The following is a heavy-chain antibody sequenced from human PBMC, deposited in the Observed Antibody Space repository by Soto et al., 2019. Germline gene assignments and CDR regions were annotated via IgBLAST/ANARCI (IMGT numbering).Heavy chain of an antibody. D-gene: IGHD3-10*01. Sequence: GGSLRHSCAASGFDFSNGWMSWVRQAPGKGLEWVGRIKSKRDGGTTDYAAPVKGRFTISRDDSKNTLFLQMDSLKTEDTAVYYCTPEDIVDYGSGSAADYWGQGSVVTVSS. V-gene: IGHV3-15*01. CDR1: GFDFSNGW. CDR3: TPEDIVDYGSGSAADY. J-gene: IGHJ4*02. CDR2: IKSKRDGGTT.